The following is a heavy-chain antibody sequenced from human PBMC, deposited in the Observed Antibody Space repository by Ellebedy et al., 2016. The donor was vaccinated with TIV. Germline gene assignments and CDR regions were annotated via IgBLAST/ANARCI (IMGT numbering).Heavy chain of an antibody. CDR1: GYTFTGYY. CDR2: INCNSGDT. Sequence: AASVKVSCKASGYTFTGYYLHWARQAPGQGLEWMGWINCNSGDTKYAQKFQDWVTMTRDTSSSTAYMELNRLKSDDTAVYYCARAPSVVFGSASYRFAPWGQGTLVTVSA. V-gene: IGHV1-2*04. CDR3: ARAPSVVFGSASYRFAP. D-gene: IGHD3-10*01. J-gene: IGHJ5*02.